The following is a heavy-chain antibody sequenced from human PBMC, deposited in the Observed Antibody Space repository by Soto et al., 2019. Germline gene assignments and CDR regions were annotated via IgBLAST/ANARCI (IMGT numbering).Heavy chain of an antibody. Sequence: SETLSLTCTVSGGSISSCYWSWIRQPPGKGLEWIGYIYYSGSTNYNPSLKSRITISVDTSKNQFSLKLSSVTAADTAVYYCARGSYSYGPNWFDPWGQGTLVTVYS. J-gene: IGHJ5*02. CDR3: ARGSYSYGPNWFDP. V-gene: IGHV4-59*01. D-gene: IGHD5-18*01. CDR2: IYYSGST. CDR1: GGSISSCY.